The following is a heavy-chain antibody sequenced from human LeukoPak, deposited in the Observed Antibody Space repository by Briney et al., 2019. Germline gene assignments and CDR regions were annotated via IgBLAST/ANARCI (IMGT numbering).Heavy chain of an antibody. Sequence: PSETLSLTCTVSGGSISTSNYYWGWLRQPPGKGLEWIGNIFYSGSTNYNPSLKSRVTISVDTSKNQFSLKLSSVTAADTAVYYCARYYYDSSGYYGPLFDYWGQGTLVTVSS. CDR1: GGSISTSNYY. CDR2: IFYSGST. CDR3: ARYYYDSSGYYGPLFDY. J-gene: IGHJ4*02. D-gene: IGHD3-22*01. V-gene: IGHV4-61*05.